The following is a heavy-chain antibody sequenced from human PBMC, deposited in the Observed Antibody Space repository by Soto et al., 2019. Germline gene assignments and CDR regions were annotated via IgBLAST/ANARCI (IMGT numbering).Heavy chain of an antibody. D-gene: IGHD1-26*01. V-gene: IGHV3-9*01. CDR3: AKALRVGALYFDL. J-gene: IGHJ2*01. Sequence: PGGSLRLSCAASGFTFDDYAMHWVRQAPGKGLEWVSGISWNSGSIGYADSVKGRFTISRDNAKNSLYLQMNSLRAEDTALYYCAKALRVGALYFDLWGRGTLVTVSS. CDR1: GFTFDDYA. CDR2: ISWNSGSI.